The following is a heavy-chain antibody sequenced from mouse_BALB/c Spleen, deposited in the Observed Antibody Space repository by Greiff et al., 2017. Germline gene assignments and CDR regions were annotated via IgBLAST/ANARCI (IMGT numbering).Heavy chain of an antibody. Sequence: EVQLHQSGAELVRPGALVKLSCKASGFNIKDYYMHWVKQRPEQGLEWIGWIDPENGNTIYDPKFQGKASITADTSSNTAYLQLSSLTSEDTAVYYCARSGYGNFPYYYAMDYWGQGTSVTVSS. CDR2: IDPENGNT. V-gene: IGHV14-1*02. CDR1: GFNIKDYY. CDR3: ARSGYGNFPYYYAMDY. J-gene: IGHJ4*01. D-gene: IGHD2-1*01.